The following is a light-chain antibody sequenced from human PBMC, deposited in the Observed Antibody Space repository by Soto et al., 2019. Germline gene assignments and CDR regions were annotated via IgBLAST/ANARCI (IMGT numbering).Light chain of an antibody. CDR3: LQHNSYPRT. J-gene: IGKJ1*01. CDR2: GAS. Sequence: DIQMTQSPSSLSASVGDRVTITCRASQDIRTDLGWYQQKAGKAPRRLISGASTWQRGLPSRFSGSGSGTEFTLTISSLQPEDFATYYCLQHNSYPRTFGQGTKVEIK. CDR1: QDIRTD. V-gene: IGKV1-17*01.